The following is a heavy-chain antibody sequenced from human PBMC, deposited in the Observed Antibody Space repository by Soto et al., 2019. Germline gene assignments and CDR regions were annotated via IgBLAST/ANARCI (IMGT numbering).Heavy chain of an antibody. CDR2: IYYSGST. V-gene: IGHV4-39*01. D-gene: IGHD3-3*01. J-gene: IGHJ4*02. Sequence: QLQLQESGPGLVKPSETLSLTCTVSGGSISSSSYYWGWIRQPPGKGLEWIGSIYYSGSTYYNPSLKSRVTISVDTSKNQFSLKLSSVTAADTAVYYCATRPIFGVVALHSPPPDYWGQGTLVTVSS. CDR3: ATRPIFGVVALHSPPPDY. CDR1: GGSISSSSYY.